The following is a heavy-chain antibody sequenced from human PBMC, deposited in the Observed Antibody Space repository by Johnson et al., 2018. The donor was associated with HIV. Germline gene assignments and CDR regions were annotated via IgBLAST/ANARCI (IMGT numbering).Heavy chain of an antibody. CDR2: ISYDGSNK. J-gene: IGHJ3*02. V-gene: IGHV3-30*03. Sequence: QMLLVESGGGVVQPGRSLRLSCAASGLTFSSYGMHWVRQAPGKGLEWVAVISYDGSNKYYADSMKGRFTISRDNARNSLYLQMNSLRAEDTALYYCARGKGAAVGLDAFDIWGQGTMVTVSS. CDR1: GLTFSSYG. CDR3: ARGKGAAVGLDAFDI. D-gene: IGHD6-13*01.